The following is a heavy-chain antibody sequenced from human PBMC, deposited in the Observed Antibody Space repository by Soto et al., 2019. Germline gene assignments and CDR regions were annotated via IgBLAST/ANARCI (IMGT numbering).Heavy chain of an antibody. J-gene: IGHJ6*03. V-gene: IGHV3-21*01. CDR3: ATAPGGSGKLYYYYYYYMDV. CDR2: ISSSSSYI. Sequence: GGSLRLSCAASGFTFSSYSMNWVRQAPGKGLEWVSSISSSSSYIYYADSVKGRFTISRDNAKNSLYLQINSLRGEDTSVYYCATAPGGSGKLYYYYYYYMDVWGKGTTVTVSS. CDR1: GFTFSSYS. D-gene: IGHD3-10*01.